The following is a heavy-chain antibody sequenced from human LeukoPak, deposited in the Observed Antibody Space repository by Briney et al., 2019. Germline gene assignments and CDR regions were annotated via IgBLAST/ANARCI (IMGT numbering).Heavy chain of an antibody. D-gene: IGHD5-24*01. J-gene: IGHJ4*02. CDR2: INSDGSTT. CDR3: ARGRDGYKLFDY. Sequence: GGSLRLSCAAPGFTLNGYWMHWVRQAPGKGLVWVSRINSDGSTTSYADSVKGRFTISRDNSKNTLYLQMNSLRAEDTAVYYCARGRDGYKLFDYWGQGTLVTVSS. CDR1: GFTLNGYW. V-gene: IGHV3-74*01.